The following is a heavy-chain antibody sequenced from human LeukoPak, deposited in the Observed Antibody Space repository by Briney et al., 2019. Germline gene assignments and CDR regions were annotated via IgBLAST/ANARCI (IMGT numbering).Heavy chain of an antibody. CDR2: IYSDNT. CDR3: ARRAGAYSHPYGY. Sequence: PGGSLRLSCAASGFTFSSYWMSWVRQAPGKGLEWVSFIYSDNTHYSDSVKGRFTISRDNSKNTLYLQMNSLRAEDTAVYYCARRAGAYSHPYGYWGQGTLVTVSS. J-gene: IGHJ4*02. V-gene: IGHV3-53*01. D-gene: IGHD4/OR15-4a*01. CDR1: GFTFSSYW.